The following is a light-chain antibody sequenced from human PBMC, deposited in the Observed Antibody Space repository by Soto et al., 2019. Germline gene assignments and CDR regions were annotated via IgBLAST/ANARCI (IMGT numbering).Light chain of an antibody. V-gene: IGKV3-20*01. CDR2: GAS. J-gene: IGKJ1*01. CDR3: QHYGRSPPSWT. Sequence: ETVLTQSPGTLSLSPGERATLSCRASQSVSSNYLAWYQQKPGQAPRLLIYGASSRATGIPDRFSGSGSGTDFTLTISRLEPEDFAVYYCQHYGRSPPSWTFGQETEVEIK. CDR1: QSVSSNY.